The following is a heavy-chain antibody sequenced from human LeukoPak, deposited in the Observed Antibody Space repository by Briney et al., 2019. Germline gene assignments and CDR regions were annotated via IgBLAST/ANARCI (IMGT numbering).Heavy chain of an antibody. CDR3: ARATMEYYYYGMDV. CDR2: ISAYNGNT. CDR1: GYTFTSYG. J-gene: IGHJ6*02. D-gene: IGHD5-24*01. V-gene: IGHV1-18*01. Sequence: ASVKVSCKASGYTFTSYGMSWVRQAPGQGLEWMGWISAYNGNTNYAQKLQGRVTMTTDTSTSTAYMELRSLRSDDTAVYYCARATMEYYYYGMDVWGQGTTVTVSS.